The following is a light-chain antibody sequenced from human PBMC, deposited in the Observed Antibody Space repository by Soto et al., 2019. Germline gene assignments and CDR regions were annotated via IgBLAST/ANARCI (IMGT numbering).Light chain of an antibody. CDR3: SSYTSSYTYV. Sequence: QSALTQPASVSGSPGQSITISCTGTSSDVGGYNYVSWYQQHPGKAPKLMIYEVSNRPSGVSSRFSGSKSGNTASLTISGLQAGDEADYYCSSYTSSYTYVFGTGTKLTVL. CDR2: EVS. J-gene: IGLJ1*01. CDR1: SSDVGGYNY. V-gene: IGLV2-14*01.